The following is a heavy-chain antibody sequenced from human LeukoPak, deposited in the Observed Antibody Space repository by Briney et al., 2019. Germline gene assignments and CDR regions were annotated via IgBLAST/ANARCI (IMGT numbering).Heavy chain of an antibody. CDR3: ARAYGGLLDAFDI. J-gene: IGHJ3*02. CDR1: GFTCSSYA. Sequence: GGSLRLSCAASGFTCSSYAMHWVRQAPGKGLEWVAVISYDGSNKYYADSVKGRFTISRDNSKNTLYLQMNSLRAEDTAVYYCARAYGGLLDAFDIWGQGTMVTVSS. CDR2: ISYDGSNK. V-gene: IGHV3-30*04. D-gene: IGHD4-23*01.